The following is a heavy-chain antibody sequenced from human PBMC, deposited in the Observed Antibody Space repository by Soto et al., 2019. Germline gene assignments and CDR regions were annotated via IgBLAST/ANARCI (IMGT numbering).Heavy chain of an antibody. CDR1: GYTFTSYA. V-gene: IGHV1-3*01. J-gene: IGHJ4*02. CDR3: ARDWGMVSSAASGYFDY. CDR2: INAGNGNT. D-gene: IGHD6-6*01. Sequence: GASVKVSCKASGYTFTSYAMHWVRQAPGQRFEWMGWINAGNGNTKYSQKFQGRVTITRDTSASTAYMELSSLRSEDTAVYYCARDWGMVSSAASGYFDYWGQGTLVTVSS.